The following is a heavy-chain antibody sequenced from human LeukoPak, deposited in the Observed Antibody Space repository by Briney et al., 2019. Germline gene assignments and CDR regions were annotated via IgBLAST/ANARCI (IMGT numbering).Heavy chain of an antibody. CDR1: GYSFTSYW. D-gene: IGHD6-13*01. V-gene: IGHV5-51*01. CDR3: ARRPAYPGSSSYXXDY. CDR2: IYPGDSDT. Sequence: GESLKISCKGSGYSFTSYWIGWVRQMPGKGLEWMGIIYPGDSDTRYSPSFQGQVTISADKSISTAYLQWSSLKASDTAMYYCARRPAYPGSSSYXXDYXXXGTXVTVSS. J-gene: IGHJ4*02.